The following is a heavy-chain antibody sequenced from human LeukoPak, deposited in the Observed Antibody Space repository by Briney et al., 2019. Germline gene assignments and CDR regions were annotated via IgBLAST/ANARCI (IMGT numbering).Heavy chain of an antibody. CDR3: ARDFEGGGDFDY. CDR2: IYYSGST. CDR1: GGSISSSSYY. J-gene: IGHJ4*02. D-gene: IGHD2-21*01. V-gene: IGHV4-39*07. Sequence: NPSETLSLTCTVSGGSISSSSYYWGWIRQPPGKGLEWIGSIYYSGSTYYNPSLKSRVTISVDTSKNQFSLKLSSVTAADTAVYYCARDFEGGGDFDYWGQGTLVTVSS.